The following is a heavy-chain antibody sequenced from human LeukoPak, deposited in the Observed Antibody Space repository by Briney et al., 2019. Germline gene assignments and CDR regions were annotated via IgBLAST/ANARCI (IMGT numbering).Heavy chain of an antibody. CDR3: TRGRSAMVTMDV. CDR1: GHNFNNYY. Sequence: GASVKVSCKASGHNFNNYYMHWVRQAPGQGLEEMGIINTGSGSTNYAQRFQGRVTLTRDTSTRTSYMELTSLRSDDTGVFYCTRGRSAMVTMDVWGTGTTVTVSS. D-gene: IGHD5-18*01. J-gene: IGHJ6*04. CDR2: INTGSGST. V-gene: IGHV1-46*02.